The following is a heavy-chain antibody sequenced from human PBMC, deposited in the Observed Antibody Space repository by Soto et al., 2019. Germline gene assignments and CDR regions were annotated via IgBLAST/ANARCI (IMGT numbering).Heavy chain of an antibody. J-gene: IGHJ6*02. CDR2: INHSGST. V-gene: IGHV4-39*07. Sequence: SETLCLTCTVSGGSISSSGYYWSWISKPPGKGLEWIGEINHSGSTNYNPSLKSRVTISVDTSKNQFSLKLSSVTAADTAVYYCARLVATIFYYGMDVWGQGTTVTVSS. D-gene: IGHD5-12*01. CDR3: ARLVATIFYYGMDV. CDR1: GGSISSSGYY.